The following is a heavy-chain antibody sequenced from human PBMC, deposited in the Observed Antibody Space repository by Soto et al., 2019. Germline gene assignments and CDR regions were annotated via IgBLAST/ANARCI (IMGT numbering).Heavy chain of an antibody. CDR3: ARSSSSWPFDP. D-gene: IGHD6-13*01. CDR2: IYYSGST. J-gene: IGHJ5*02. CDR1: GGSISSGGYY. V-gene: IGHV4-31*03. Sequence: PSETLSLTCTVSGGSISSGGYYWSWIRQHPGKGLEWIGYIYYSGSTYYNPSLKSRVTISVDTSKNQFSLKLSSVTAADTAVYYCARSSSSWPFDPWGQGTLVTVSS.